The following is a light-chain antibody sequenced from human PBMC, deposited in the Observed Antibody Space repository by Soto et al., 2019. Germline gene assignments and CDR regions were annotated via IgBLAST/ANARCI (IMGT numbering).Light chain of an antibody. CDR3: QQLNIYPHT. Sequence: DIQLTQSPSVLSASVGDRVTITCRASQGISGYLAWYQQTPGKAPTLLIYAASVLQSGVPSRFSGSGSGTEFTLTISSLQPEDFATYYCQQLNIYPHTFGQGTKVDIK. CDR1: QGISGY. J-gene: IGKJ1*01. V-gene: IGKV1-9*01. CDR2: AAS.